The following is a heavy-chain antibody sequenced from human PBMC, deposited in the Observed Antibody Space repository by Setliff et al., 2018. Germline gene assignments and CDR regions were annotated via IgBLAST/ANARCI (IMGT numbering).Heavy chain of an antibody. CDR2: MNPNSGST. CDR1: GYDFNGHD. Sequence: ASVKVSCKTSGYDFNGHDINWVRQATGQGLEWIGWMNPNSGSTGFAQKFQGRVTLTRVITIYTAYMELSGLTSEDAAVYYCARGGDYYCLDYWGLGTLVTVSS. J-gene: IGHJ4*02. V-gene: IGHV1-8*01. CDR3: ARGGDYYCLDY. D-gene: IGHD3-22*01.